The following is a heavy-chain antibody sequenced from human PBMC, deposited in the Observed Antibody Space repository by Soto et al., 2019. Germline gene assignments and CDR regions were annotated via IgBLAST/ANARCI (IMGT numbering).Heavy chain of an antibody. D-gene: IGHD1-1*01. J-gene: IGHJ4*02. CDR1: GFSFSTYS. Sequence: EGQLGESWGGMVKPGGSLRLSCAASGFSFSTYSMNWVRQAPGKGLECVSSIIGSSSYIFYADPVKGRFTISRDNAKNSLFLQMSSLRADDTEVYYFASNVPNWNFGSWGQRTPISVTP. V-gene: IGHV3-21*01. CDR2: IIGSSSYI. CDR3: ASNVPNWNFGS.